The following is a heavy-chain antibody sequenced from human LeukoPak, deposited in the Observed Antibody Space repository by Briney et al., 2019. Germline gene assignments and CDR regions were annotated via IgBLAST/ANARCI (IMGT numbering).Heavy chain of an antibody. CDR1: GFTFSSYA. V-gene: IGHV3-30*04. Sequence: PGGSLRLSCAASGFTFSSYAMHWVRQAPGKGLEWVAVISYDGSTKYYADSVKGRFTISRDNSKNTLYLQMNSLRAEDTAVYYCAKLPSERYGMDVWGQGTTVTVSS. CDR3: AKLPSERYGMDV. CDR2: ISYDGSTK. J-gene: IGHJ6*02. D-gene: IGHD1-1*01.